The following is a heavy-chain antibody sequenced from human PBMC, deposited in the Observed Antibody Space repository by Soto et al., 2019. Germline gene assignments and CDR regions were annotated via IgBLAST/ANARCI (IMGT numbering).Heavy chain of an antibody. CDR2: ISGSGGST. J-gene: IGHJ4*02. V-gene: IGHV3-23*01. CDR3: ARRSSGWFVDF. D-gene: IGHD6-19*01. CDR1: GFTFSSYA. Sequence: EVQLLESGGGLVQPGGSLRLSCAASGFTFSSYAMTWVRQAPGKGLEWVSIISGSGGSTYYADSVKGRFTISRDNSKNTLYLQMNSLRAEDTAVYYCARRSSGWFVDFWGQGALVTVSS.